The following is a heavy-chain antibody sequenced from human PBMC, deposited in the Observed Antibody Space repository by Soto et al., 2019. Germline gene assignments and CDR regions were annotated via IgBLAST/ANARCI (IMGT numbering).Heavy chain of an antibody. CDR3: ARGEQYSGRIFDY. CDR1: GDSVSSNTAG. CDR2: TYYRSKWYY. V-gene: IGHV6-1*01. J-gene: IGHJ4*01. Sequence: TLSLTCDISGDSVSSNTAGWNWVRQSPSRGLEWLGRTYYRSKWYYDYALSVRSRITINPDTSKNQYSLQLNSVTPEDTAVYYCARGEQYSGRIFDYWGQGTLVTGLL. D-gene: IGHD1-26*01.